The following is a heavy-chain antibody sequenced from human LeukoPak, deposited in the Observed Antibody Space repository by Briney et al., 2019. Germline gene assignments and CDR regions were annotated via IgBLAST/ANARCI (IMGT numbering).Heavy chain of an antibody. D-gene: IGHD1-20*01. Sequence: TLSLTCTVSGGSISSGGYYWSWIRQYPGKGLEGIGYIYYSGSTYYNPSLKSRVTISVDTSKNQFSLKLSSVTAADTAVYYCARGLTGTHWGHFDYWGQGTLVTVSS. CDR3: ARGLTGTHWGHFDY. CDR2: IYYSGST. CDR1: GGSISSGGYY. J-gene: IGHJ4*02. V-gene: IGHV4-31*03.